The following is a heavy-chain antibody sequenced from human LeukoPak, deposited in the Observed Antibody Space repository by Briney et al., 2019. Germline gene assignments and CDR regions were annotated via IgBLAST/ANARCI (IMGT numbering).Heavy chain of an antibody. CDR1: GGTFSSYA. CDR2: IIPILGIA. Sequence: SVKVSCKASGGTFSSYAISWVRQAPGQGLEWMGRIIPILGIANYAQKFQGRVTIPADKSTSTAYMELSSLRSEDTAVYYCARDRASYYYGSGSYNYYNYGMDVWGQGTTVTVSS. V-gene: IGHV1-69*04. J-gene: IGHJ6*02. D-gene: IGHD3-10*01. CDR3: ARDRASYYYGSGSYNYYNYGMDV.